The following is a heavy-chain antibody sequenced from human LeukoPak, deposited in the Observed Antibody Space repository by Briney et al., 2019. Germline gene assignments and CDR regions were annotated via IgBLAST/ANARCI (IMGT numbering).Heavy chain of an antibody. V-gene: IGHV3-30*04. CDR2: ISYDGSNK. CDR1: GFTFSSYA. D-gene: IGHD5-24*01. Sequence: PGRSLRLSCAASGFTFSSYAMRWVRQAPGKGLEWVAVISYDGSNKYYADSGKGRFTISRENFKNTLYLQMNSLRAEDTAVYYCARGRMATIDYYYGMDVWGQGTTVTVSS. J-gene: IGHJ6*02. CDR3: ARGRMATIDYYYGMDV.